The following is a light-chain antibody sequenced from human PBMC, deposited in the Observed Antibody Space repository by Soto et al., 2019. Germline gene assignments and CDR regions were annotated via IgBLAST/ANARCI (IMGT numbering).Light chain of an antibody. CDR1: QSISSY. CDR2: DAS. CDR3: QQRSNWT. Sequence: QAPATRSVTIGERAAVFCRASQSISSYLAWYQQKPGQAPRLLIYDASNRATGIPARFSGSGSGTDFTLTISSLEPEDFAVYYCQQRSNWTFGQGTMVDIK. V-gene: IGKV3-11*01. J-gene: IGKJ1*01.